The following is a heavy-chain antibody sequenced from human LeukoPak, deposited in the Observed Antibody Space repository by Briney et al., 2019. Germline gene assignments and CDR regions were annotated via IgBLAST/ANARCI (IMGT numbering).Heavy chain of an antibody. J-gene: IGHJ4*02. CDR2: ISWNSGSI. CDR1: GFTFDDYA. D-gene: IGHD4-23*01. CDR3: AKAQDYGGKNYFDY. V-gene: IGHV3-9*01. Sequence: PGRSLRLSCAASGFTFDDYAMHWVRQALGKGLEWVSGISWNSGSIGYADSVKGRFTISRDDAKNSLYLQMSSLRAEDTALYYCAKAQDYGGKNYFDYWGQGTLVTVSS.